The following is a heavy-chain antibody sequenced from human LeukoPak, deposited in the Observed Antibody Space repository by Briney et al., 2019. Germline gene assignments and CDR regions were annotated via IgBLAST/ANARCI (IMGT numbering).Heavy chain of an antibody. CDR1: GLTLSSYA. V-gene: IGHV3-23*01. CDR2: ISGSGGST. CDR3: ARGRDSHGAGDD. D-gene: IGHD5-18*01. Sequence: PGGSLGLSCAAAGLTLSSYAMSWVRQAPRNGLEWVSAISGSGGSTYYAGSVKGRYTISRDNTKSTLDLQMNSLRADGRAVYCSARGRDSHGAGDDWGHGTLGTVSS. J-gene: IGHJ4*01.